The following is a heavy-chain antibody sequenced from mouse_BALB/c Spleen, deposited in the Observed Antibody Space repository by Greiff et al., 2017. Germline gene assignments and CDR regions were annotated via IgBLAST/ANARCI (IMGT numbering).Heavy chain of an antibody. V-gene: IGHV3-2*02. CDR2: ISYSGST. Sequence: DVKLQESGPGLVKPSQSLSLTCSVTGYSITSGYYWNWIRQFPGNKLEWMGYISYSGSTSYNPSLKSRISITRDTSKNQFFLQLNSVTTEDTATYYCARSIYDSYYNWYFDDWGAGTTVTVSS. J-gene: IGHJ1*01. CDR1: GYSITSGYY. D-gene: IGHD2-3*01. CDR3: ARSIYDSYYNWYFDD.